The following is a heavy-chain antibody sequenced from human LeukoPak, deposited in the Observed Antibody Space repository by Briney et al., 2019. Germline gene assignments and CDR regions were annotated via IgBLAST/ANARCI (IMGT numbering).Heavy chain of an antibody. V-gene: IGHV1-8*01. CDR3: ARGPRNDP. J-gene: IGHJ5*02. Sequence: ASVKVSCKTSGYPFSTYEINWVRRAAGQGLEWMGWVHLNSGNTAYAQKFQGRVTMTRDTSISTAYMELSGLRSDDTAVYFCARGPRNDPWGQGTLVTVSS. D-gene: IGHD1-14*01. CDR1: GYPFSTYE. CDR2: VHLNSGNT.